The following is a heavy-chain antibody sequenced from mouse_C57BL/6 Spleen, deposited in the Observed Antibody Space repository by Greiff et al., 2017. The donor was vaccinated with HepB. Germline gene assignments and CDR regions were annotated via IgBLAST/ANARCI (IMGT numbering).Heavy chain of an antibody. CDR2: INPSNGGT. CDR3: ARDGIYYDYDVLYWYFDV. V-gene: IGHV1-53*01. Sequence: QVQLKQPGTELVKPGASVKLSCKASGYTFTSYWMHWVKQRPGQGLEWIGNINPSNGGTNYNEKFKSKATLTVDKSSSTAYMQLSSLTSEDSAVYYCARDGIYYDYDVLYWYFDVWGTGTTVTVSS. CDR1: GYTFTSYW. J-gene: IGHJ1*03. D-gene: IGHD2-4*01.